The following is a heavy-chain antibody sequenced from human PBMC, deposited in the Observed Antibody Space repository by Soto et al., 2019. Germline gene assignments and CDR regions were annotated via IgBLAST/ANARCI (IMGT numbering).Heavy chain of an antibody. D-gene: IGHD6-19*01. CDR1: GYTFTTYG. V-gene: IGHV1-3*05. CDR2: INAGNGNT. Sequence: QVQVAQSGAEEKRPGASVKVSCKTSGYTFTTYGIHWLRQAPGQRLEWMGWINAGNGNTKYSQNLQGRVTITRDTSANTAYMELSSLRSEDTAVYYCARGAVAGPLLCDYWGQGTLVTVSS. CDR3: ARGAVAGPLLCDY. J-gene: IGHJ4*02.